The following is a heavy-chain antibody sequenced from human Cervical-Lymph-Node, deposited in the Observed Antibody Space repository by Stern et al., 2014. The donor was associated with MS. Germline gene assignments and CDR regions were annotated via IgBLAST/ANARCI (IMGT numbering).Heavy chain of an antibody. D-gene: IGHD3-22*01. J-gene: IGHJ3*02. CDR2: IVVGSGNT. CDR3: AAEPMYYSDSVGAFDI. V-gene: IGHV1-58*01. CDR1: GFTFTSSA. Sequence: QLVGSGPEVKKPGTSVKVSCKASGFTFTSSAVQWVRQARGPRIEWIRGIVVGSGNTNYAQKFQERVAITRDMSTSTAYMELSSLRSEDTAVYYCAAEPMYYSDSVGAFDIWGQGTMVTVSS.